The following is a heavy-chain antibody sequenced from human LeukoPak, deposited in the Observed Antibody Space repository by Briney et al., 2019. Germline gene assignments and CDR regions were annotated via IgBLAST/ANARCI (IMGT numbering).Heavy chain of an antibody. CDR3: ARASGSYGSGSYYYYGMDV. J-gene: IGHJ6*04. Sequence: KPSETLSLTCAVSGYSISSGYYWGWIRQPPGKGLEWIGSIFHSGSTYYNPSLKSRVNMSVDTSKNQISLKLSSVTAAGTAVYYCARASGSYGSGSYYYYGMDVWGKGTMVTVSS. CDR2: IFHSGST. D-gene: IGHD3-10*01. CDR1: GYSISSGYY. V-gene: IGHV4-38-2*01.